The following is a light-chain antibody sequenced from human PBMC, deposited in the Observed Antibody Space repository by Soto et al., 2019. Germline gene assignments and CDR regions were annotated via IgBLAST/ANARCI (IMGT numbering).Light chain of an antibody. CDR1: SSDVGGYNY. CDR3: SSYTSSSTRV. J-gene: IGLJ2*01. Sequence: QSVLTQPASVSGSPGQSITISCTGTSSDVGGYNYLSWYQQHPGKAPKLMIYEVSNRPSGVSNRFSGSKSGNTASLTISGLQAEDEADYYCSSYTSSSTRVFGGGTKLPVL. CDR2: EVS. V-gene: IGLV2-14*01.